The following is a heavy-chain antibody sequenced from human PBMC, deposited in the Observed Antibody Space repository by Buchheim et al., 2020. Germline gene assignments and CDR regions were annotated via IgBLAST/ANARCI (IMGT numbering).Heavy chain of an antibody. Sequence: QVQLVQSGAEVKKPGASVKVSCKASGYTFTNYYIHWVRQAPGQGLEWVGIINPSAGSTSYAQKFQGRVTMTRDTSTSTVYMELCSLISEDTAVYYCARGLRWYNFDYWGQGTL. CDR2: INPSAGST. CDR3: ARGLRWYNFDY. J-gene: IGHJ4*02. CDR1: GYTFTNYY. D-gene: IGHD4-23*01. V-gene: IGHV1-46*01.